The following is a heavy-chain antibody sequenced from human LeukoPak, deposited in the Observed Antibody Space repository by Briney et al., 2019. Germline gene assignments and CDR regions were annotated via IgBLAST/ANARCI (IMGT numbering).Heavy chain of an antibody. CDR2: ISGSGGNT. CDR3: ARFGGYSGYDLDY. J-gene: IGHJ4*02. D-gene: IGHD5-12*01. V-gene: IGHV3-23*01. Sequence: GGSLRLSCAASGFIFSSYVMSWVRQAPGKGLEWVSGISGSGGNTHYADSVKGRFTISRDNSQNTLYLQMNSLRAEDTAVYYCARFGGYSGYDLDYWGQGTLVTVSS. CDR1: GFIFSSYV.